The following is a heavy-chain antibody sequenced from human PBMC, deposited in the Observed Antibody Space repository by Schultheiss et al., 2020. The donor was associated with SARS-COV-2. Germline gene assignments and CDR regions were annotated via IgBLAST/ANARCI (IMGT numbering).Heavy chain of an antibody. V-gene: IGHV3-48*04. J-gene: IGHJ6*02. CDR1: GFTVSSNY. Sequence: GESLKISCAASGFTVSSNYMSWVRQAPGKGLEWVSYISSSSSTIYYADSVKGRFTISRDNAKNTLYLQMNSLRAEDTAVYYCAREHYTSYAPYYGMDVWGQGTTVTVSS. CDR2: ISSSSSTI. D-gene: IGHD2-2*01. CDR3: AREHYTSYAPYYGMDV.